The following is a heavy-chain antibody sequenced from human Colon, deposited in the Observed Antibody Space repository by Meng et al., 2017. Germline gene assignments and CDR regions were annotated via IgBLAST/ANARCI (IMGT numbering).Heavy chain of an antibody. Sequence: YADSVKGRFTISRDNSKNTLYLQMNSLRAEDTAVYYCARDSPPDILTGYYAPPKYNWFDHWGQGTLVTVSS. D-gene: IGHD3-9*01. CDR3: ARDSPPDILTGYYAPPKYNWFDH. V-gene: IGHV3-30*01. J-gene: IGHJ5*02.